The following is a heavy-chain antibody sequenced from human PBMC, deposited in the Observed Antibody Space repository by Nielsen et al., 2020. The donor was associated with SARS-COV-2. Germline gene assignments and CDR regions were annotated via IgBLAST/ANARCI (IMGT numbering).Heavy chain of an antibody. Sequence: GESLKISCAASGFTFSSYSMNWVRQAPGKGLEWVSSISSSSSYIYYADSVKGRFTISRDNAKNSLYLQMNSLRVEDTAVYYCARGGTYYYDSSGIERFDPWGQGTLVTVSS. CDR1: GFTFSSYS. CDR3: ARGGTYYYDSSGIERFDP. V-gene: IGHV3-21*01. J-gene: IGHJ5*02. D-gene: IGHD3-22*01. CDR2: ISSSSSYI.